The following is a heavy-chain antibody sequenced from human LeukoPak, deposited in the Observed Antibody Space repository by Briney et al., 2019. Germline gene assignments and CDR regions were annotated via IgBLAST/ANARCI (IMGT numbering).Heavy chain of an antibody. CDR2: ISVSGST. J-gene: IGHJ4*02. V-gene: IGHV3-23*01. D-gene: IGHD6-19*01. CDR3: AKDPRSSGPSGIDY. Sequence: GGSLRLSCAASGFTFRSYAMSWVRQAPGKGLEWVSGISVSGSTYYADSVKGRFTISRDNSKNTLYLQMNSLRAEDTAVYYCAKDPRSSGPSGIDYWGQGTLVTVSS. CDR1: GFTFRSYA.